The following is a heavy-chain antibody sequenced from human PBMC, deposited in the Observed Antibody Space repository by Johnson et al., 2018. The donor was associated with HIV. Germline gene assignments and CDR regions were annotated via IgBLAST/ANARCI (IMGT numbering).Heavy chain of an antibody. CDR1: GFTFSSYG. CDR2: IRYDGSDK. V-gene: IGHV3-30*02. J-gene: IGHJ3*02. D-gene: IGHD4-23*01. Sequence: QVQLVESGGGLVQPGGSLRLSCAGSGFTFSSYGMHWVRQAPGKGLEWVSFIRYDGSDKHYADSVKGRFTISRDNSKNTVYLQTNSLRAEDTAVYYCTTKTTVVTLGFDIWGQGTMVTVSS. CDR3: TTKTTVVTLGFDI.